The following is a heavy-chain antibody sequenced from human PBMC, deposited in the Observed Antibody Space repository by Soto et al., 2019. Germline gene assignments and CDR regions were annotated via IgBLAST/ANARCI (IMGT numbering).Heavy chain of an antibody. CDR2: IIPIFGTL. Sequence: KLSCKAYGGTFISYGISWVRQAPGQGLEWMGGIIPIFGTLNYAQKFQGRVTISEDNSTRTAYLELSSLRSDDTAIYYCARDSAGRNTRIVTCTDYYYALDVWGQGTTVTVSS. J-gene: IGHJ6*02. V-gene: IGHV1-69*06. CDR3: ARDSAGRNTRIVTCTDYYYALDV. D-gene: IGHD3-16*02. CDR1: GGTFISYG.